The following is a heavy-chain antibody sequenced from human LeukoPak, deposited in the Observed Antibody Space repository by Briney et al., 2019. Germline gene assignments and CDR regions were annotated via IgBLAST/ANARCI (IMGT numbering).Heavy chain of an antibody. D-gene: IGHD1-14*01. CDR1: GFIFSSYW. CDR3: ARDSFETDIDY. CDR2: IKEDGSGQ. J-gene: IGHJ4*02. V-gene: IGHV3-7*01. Sequence: GGSLRLSCAASGFIFSSYWMSWVRQAPGKGLEWVANIKEDGSGQYYVGSLKGRFTISRGNAKNSLYLQMNSLRAEDTAVYYCARDSFETDIDYWGQGTLVTVSS.